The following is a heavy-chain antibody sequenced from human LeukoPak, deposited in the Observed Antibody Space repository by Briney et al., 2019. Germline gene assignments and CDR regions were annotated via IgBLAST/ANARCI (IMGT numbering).Heavy chain of an antibody. CDR2: ISGNSGDI. CDR1: GFSFSDSY. V-gene: IGHV3-11*06. CDR3: ARARRDRSWYIDDC. Sequence: GGSLRLSCAASGFSFSDSYMTWVRQAPGKGLEWLSYISGNSGDINYADSVKGRVTISRDNAKNSLYLQMNSLRAEDTAVYYCARARRDRSWYIDDCWGQGTLVTVSS. D-gene: IGHD6-13*01. J-gene: IGHJ4*02.